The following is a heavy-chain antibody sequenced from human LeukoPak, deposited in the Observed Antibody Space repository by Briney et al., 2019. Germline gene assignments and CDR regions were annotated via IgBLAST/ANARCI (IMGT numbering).Heavy chain of an antibody. CDR3: ARDPRPSYDSSDYYYPGDY. D-gene: IGHD3-22*01. V-gene: IGHV1-46*01. Sequence: GASVKVPCKASGYTFTSYYMHWVRQAPGQGLEWMAIINPSGGSTNYAQKFQGRVTMTRDTSTSTVYMELSSLRSEDTAVYYCARDPRPSYDSSDYYYPGDYWGQGTLVTVSS. CDR2: INPSGGST. J-gene: IGHJ4*02. CDR1: GYTFTSYY.